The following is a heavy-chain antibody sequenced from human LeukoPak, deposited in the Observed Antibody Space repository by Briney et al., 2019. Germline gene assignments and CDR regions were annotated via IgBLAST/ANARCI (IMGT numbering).Heavy chain of an antibody. V-gene: IGHV1-2*02. CDR3: ARDYTGEYYFDY. Sequence: ASVKVSCKASGYTFTGYYMHWVRQAPGQGLEWMGWINPNSGGTNYAQKFQGRVTMTRDTSISTAYMELSRLRSDDTAVYYCARDYTGEYYFDYWGQGTLVTVSS. D-gene: IGHD3-10*01. J-gene: IGHJ4*02. CDR1: GYTFTGYY. CDR2: INPNSGGT.